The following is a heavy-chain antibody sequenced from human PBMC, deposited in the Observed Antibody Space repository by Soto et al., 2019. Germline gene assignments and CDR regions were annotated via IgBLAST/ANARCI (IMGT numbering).Heavy chain of an antibody. J-gene: IGHJ4*02. D-gene: IGHD1-26*01. CDR3: ARVYSGSYSDS. V-gene: IGHV4-4*02. CDR2: IYHSGST. Sequence: SETLSLTCAVSGGSISSSNWWSWVRQPPGKGLEWIGEIYHSGSTNYSPSLKSRVTISVDKSKKYFSLNLTSVTAADTAVYYCARVYSGSYSDSWGQGTLVTVSS. CDR1: GGSISSSNW.